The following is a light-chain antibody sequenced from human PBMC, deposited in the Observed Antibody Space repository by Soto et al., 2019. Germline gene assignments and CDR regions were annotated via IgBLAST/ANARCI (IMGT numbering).Light chain of an antibody. Sequence: VMTQSPATLSVSPGERATLSCRASQSVSSNLACYQQKPGQAPRLLIYGASSRATGIPARFSGSGSGTEFTLTISRLEPEDFAVYYCQQYGSSPRTFGQGTKVDIK. CDR1: QSVSSN. V-gene: IGKV3-15*01. CDR3: QQYGSSPRT. CDR2: GAS. J-gene: IGKJ1*01.